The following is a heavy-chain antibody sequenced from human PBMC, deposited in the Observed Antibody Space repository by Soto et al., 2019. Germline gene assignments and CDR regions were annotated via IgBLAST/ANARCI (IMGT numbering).Heavy chain of an antibody. Sequence: EVQLLESGGGLVQPGGSLRLSCAASGFTFSSYAMSWVRQAPGEGLEWVSGISGSDGSRYYADSVKGRFTISRDKSKNTLYLQMNSLRAEDPAVYYCAKLAVVAPTGRIDYSGQGTLVTVSS. CDR1: GFTFSSYA. V-gene: IGHV3-23*01. CDR3: AKLAVVAPTGRIDY. J-gene: IGHJ4*02. D-gene: IGHD2-15*01. CDR2: ISGSDGSR.